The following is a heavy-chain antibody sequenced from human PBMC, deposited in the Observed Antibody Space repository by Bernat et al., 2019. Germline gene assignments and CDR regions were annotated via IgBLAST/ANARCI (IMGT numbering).Heavy chain of an antibody. D-gene: IGHD6-19*01. CDR2: INPNSGGT. V-gene: IGHV1-2*04. Sequence: QVQLVQSGAEVKKPGASVKVSCKASGYTFTGYYMHWVRQAPGQGLEWMGWINPNSGGTNYAQKVQGWVTLTRDTSISTAYMELSRLRSDDTAVYYCARGLNSSGWYGFWAFDIWGQGTMVTVSS. J-gene: IGHJ3*02. CDR3: ARGLNSSGWYGFWAFDI. CDR1: GYTFTGYY.